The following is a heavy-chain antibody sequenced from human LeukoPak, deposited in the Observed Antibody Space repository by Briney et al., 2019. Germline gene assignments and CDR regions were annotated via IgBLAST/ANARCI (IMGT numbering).Heavy chain of an antibody. CDR1: GFTFSNYA. D-gene: IGHD1-1*01. Sequence: GGSLRLSCAASGFTFSNYALTWVRPAPGKGLEWVSAISGSGGSTYYADSVKGRFTISRDNSKNTLYLQMNSLRAEDTAVYYCAKGNNWSDYWGQGTLVTVSS. CDR2: ISGSGGST. V-gene: IGHV3-23*01. J-gene: IGHJ4*02. CDR3: AKGNNWSDY.